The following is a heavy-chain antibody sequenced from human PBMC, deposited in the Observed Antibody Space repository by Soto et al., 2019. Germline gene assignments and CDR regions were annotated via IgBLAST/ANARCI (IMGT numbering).Heavy chain of an antibody. CDR3: ARDGAVVPAAISRGCVSDV. CDR1: GFTFSSYA. Sequence: GGSLRLSCAASGFTFSSYAMHLVRQAPGKGLEWVAFISYDGSNKYYADSVKGRFTISRDNSKNTLYLQMNSLKAEDTAVYYCARDGAVVPAAISRGCVSDVWGQGTTVTVSS. CDR2: ISYDGSNK. J-gene: IGHJ6*02. V-gene: IGHV3-30-3*01. D-gene: IGHD2-2*01.